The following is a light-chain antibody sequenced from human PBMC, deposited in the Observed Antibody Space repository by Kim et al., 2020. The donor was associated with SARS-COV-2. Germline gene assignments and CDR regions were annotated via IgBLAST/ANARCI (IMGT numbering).Light chain of an antibody. CDR2: EVS. V-gene: IGLV2-18*02. CDR3: SSYTSSSTYV. CDR1: SSDVGSYNR. Sequence: QSALTQPPSVSGSPGQSVTISCTGTSSDVGSYNRVSWYQQPPGTAPKLMIYEVSNRPSGVPDRFSGSKSGNTASLTISGLHAEDEADYYCSSYTSSSTYVFGTGTKVTVL. J-gene: IGLJ1*01.